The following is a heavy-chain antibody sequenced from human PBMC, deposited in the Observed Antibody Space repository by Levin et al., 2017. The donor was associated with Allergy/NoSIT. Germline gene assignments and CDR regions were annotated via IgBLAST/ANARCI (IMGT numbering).Heavy chain of an antibody. D-gene: IGHD6-19*01. V-gene: IGHV3-30*04. Sequence: GGSLRLSCAASGFTFSSYAMHWVRQAPGKGLEWVAVISYDGSNKYYADSVKGRFTISRDNSKNTLYLQMNSLRAEDTAVYYCAREHATYSSGFFSYYGMDVWGQGTTVTVSS. CDR1: GFTFSSYA. CDR3: AREHATYSSGFFSYYGMDV. CDR2: ISYDGSNK. J-gene: IGHJ6*02.